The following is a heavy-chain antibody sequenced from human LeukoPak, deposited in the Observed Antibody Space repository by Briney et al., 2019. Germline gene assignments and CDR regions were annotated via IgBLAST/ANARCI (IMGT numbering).Heavy chain of an antibody. V-gene: IGHV3-74*01. CDR1: GFTLSTSW. CDR2: INTDGNTR. CDR3: VRDMGYYDKV. J-gene: IGHJ4*02. Sequence: GGSLRLSCTTSGFTLSTSWMHWVRQAPGKGLVWVSRINTDGNTRDYADSVKGRFTISRDNAKNTLYLQMNSLRAEDTAVYYCVRDMGYYDKVWGQGTLVTVSS. D-gene: IGHD3-22*01.